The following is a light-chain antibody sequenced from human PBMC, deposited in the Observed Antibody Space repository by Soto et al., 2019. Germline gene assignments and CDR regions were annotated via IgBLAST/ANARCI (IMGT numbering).Light chain of an antibody. J-gene: IGLJ3*02. CDR2: DVS. CDR1: SSDVGGYNY. V-gene: IGLV2-14*03. Sequence: QSVLTQPASVSGSPGQLITISCTGTSSDVGGYNYVSWFQQHPGKAPKLMIYDVSNRPSGVSNRFSGSKSDNTASLTISGLQAEDEADYYCTSYTTSSTWVFGGGTKLTVL. CDR3: TSYTTSSTWV.